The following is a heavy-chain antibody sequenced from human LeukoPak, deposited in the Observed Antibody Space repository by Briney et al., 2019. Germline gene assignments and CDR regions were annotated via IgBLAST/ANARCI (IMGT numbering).Heavy chain of an antibody. J-gene: IGHJ6*03. CDR1: GFTFSSYG. Sequence: GGSLRLSCATSGFTFSSYGMHWVRQAPGKGLEWVAVISYDGSNKYYEDSVKGRFTISRDNSKNTLYLQMNSLRAEDTAVYYCAKDRNGESLYYFNYMDVWGKGTTVTVPS. CDR3: AKDRNGESLYYFNYMDV. D-gene: IGHD3-10*01. V-gene: IGHV3-30*18. CDR2: ISYDGSNK.